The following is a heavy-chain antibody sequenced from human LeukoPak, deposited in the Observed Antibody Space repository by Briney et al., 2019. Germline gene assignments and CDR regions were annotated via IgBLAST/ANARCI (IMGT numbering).Heavy chain of an antibody. CDR2: ISAIGGGT. D-gene: IGHD1-26*01. Sequence: GGSLRLSCAASGFTFSSYAMSWVRQAPGKGLEWVSAISAIGGGTYYADSVKGRFTISRDNSKNTLYLQMNSLRAEDTAVYYCAKSLKYAGSYGDFWGQGTPVTFSS. J-gene: IGHJ4*02. CDR1: GFTFSSYA. CDR3: AKSLKYAGSYGDF. V-gene: IGHV3-23*01.